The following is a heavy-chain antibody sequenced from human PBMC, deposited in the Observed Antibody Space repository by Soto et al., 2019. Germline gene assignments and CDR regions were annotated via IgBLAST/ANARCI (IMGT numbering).Heavy chain of an antibody. J-gene: IGHJ4*02. CDR1: GGSINSGGYC. Sequence: QVQLQESGPGLVKPSQTLSLTCTVSGGSINSGGYCWSWIRQHPGKGLDWIGCISYGGSTSYNPSLXSXXTIPVDTSKNQSSLKLTSVTAADTAVYYCSRGILVWGQGALITVSS. CDR2: ISYGGST. CDR3: SRGILV. D-gene: IGHD5-18*01. V-gene: IGHV4-31*03.